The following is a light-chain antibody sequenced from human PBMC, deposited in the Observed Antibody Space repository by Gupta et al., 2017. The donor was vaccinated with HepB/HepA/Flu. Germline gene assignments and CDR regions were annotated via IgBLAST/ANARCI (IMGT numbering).Light chain of an antibody. V-gene: IGKV1-16*01. J-gene: IGKJ4*01. CDR1: QDITNY. CDR3: QQENSYPLT. CDR2: AAS. Sequence: DIQMTQSPSSLSASVGDRVTITCRASQDITNYLAWFQQKPGTAPKSLIYAASSVQSGVPSRFSGSGSGTDFTLTISSLQPEDFATYYCQQENSYPLTFGGGTKVDIK.